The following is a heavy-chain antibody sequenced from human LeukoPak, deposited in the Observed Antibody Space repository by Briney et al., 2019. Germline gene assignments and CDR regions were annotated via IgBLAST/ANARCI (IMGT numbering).Heavy chain of an antibody. J-gene: IGHJ4*02. CDR2: ISRNSGTI. CDR1: GFTFDDYA. CDR3: AKDVATRRLYYFDY. Sequence: PGGSLRLSCAASGFTFDDYAMHWVRQAPGKGLEWVSGISRNSGTIVYADSVKGRFTISRDNAKNSLYLQMNSLRAEDMALYYCAKDVATRRLYYFDYWGQGTLVTVSS. D-gene: IGHD6-6*01. V-gene: IGHV3-9*03.